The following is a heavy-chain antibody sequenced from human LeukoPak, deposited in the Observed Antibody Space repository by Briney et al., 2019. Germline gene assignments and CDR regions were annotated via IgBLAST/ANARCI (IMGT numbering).Heavy chain of an antibody. Sequence: PGGSLRLSCAASGFTFSSYGMHWVRQAPGKGLEWVAFIRYDGSNKYYADSVKGRFTISRDNSKNTLYLQMNSLRAEDTAVYYCAKDSQPFTAKINWFDPWGQGTLVTVSS. CDR2: IRYDGSNK. CDR1: GFTFSSYG. V-gene: IGHV3-30*02. D-gene: IGHD5-18*01. CDR3: AKDSQPFTAKINWFDP. J-gene: IGHJ5*02.